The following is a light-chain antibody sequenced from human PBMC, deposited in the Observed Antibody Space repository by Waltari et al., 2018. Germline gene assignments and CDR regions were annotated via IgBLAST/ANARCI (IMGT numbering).Light chain of an antibody. CDR2: EIF. J-gene: IGKJ1*01. Sequence: DVVMTQSPLSLSVTPGQPASMSCKSSQSLLQSDGKTFIYWYLQRPGQSPQLLIYEIFNRFSGMPERFSGSGSGTDFTLNISRVAADDVGTYYCMQTLQPWTIGQGTKVEIK. V-gene: IGKV2D-29*02. CDR3: MQTLQPWT. CDR1: QSLLQSDGKTF.